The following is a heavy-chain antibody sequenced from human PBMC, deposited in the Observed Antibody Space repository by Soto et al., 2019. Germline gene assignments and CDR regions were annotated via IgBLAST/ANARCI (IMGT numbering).Heavy chain of an antibody. Sequence: ASVKVSCKASGYTFTSYGISWVRQAPGQGLEWMGWISAYNGNTNYAQKLQGRVTMTTDTSTSTVYMELRSLRSDDTAVYYCAANRHCSSTSCYPAWYYFDYWGQGTLVTVSS. CDR2: ISAYNGNT. CDR1: GYTFTSYG. D-gene: IGHD2-2*01. J-gene: IGHJ4*02. CDR3: AANRHCSSTSCYPAWYYFDY. V-gene: IGHV1-18*04.